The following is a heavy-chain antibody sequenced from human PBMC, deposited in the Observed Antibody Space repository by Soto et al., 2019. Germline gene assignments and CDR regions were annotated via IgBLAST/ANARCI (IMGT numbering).Heavy chain of an antibody. Sequence: QVQLVQSVAEVKKPGASVKVSCTAPGYAFTSYGISWVRQAPGQGLEWMGWISVYNGNTNYAQKLQGRVTMTTDTSTSTAYMEQRRLRPDDTAVYYCARAPKRKGTVVTRYAFEIWGQGSIVIVAS. J-gene: IGHJ3*02. D-gene: IGHD2-21*02. V-gene: IGHV1-18*04. CDR3: ARAPKRKGTVVTRYAFEI. CDR2: ISVYNGNT. CDR1: GYAFTSYG.